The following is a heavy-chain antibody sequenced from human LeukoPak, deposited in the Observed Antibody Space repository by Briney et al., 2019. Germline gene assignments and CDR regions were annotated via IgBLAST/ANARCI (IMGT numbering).Heavy chain of an antibody. D-gene: IGHD6-6*01. V-gene: IGHV1-8*01. J-gene: IGHJ6*03. CDR3: ARTSSSSGPPYYYYYMDV. CDR2: MNPNSGNT. CDR1: VYTLTSYD. Sequence: ASVKVSCKASVYTLTSYDSNGVPHAPGQGREWRGGMNPNSGNTGYAQKLQGRVTMTRNTSISTAYMELSRLRSEDTVVYYCARTSSSSGPPYYYYYMDVWGKGTTVTVSS.